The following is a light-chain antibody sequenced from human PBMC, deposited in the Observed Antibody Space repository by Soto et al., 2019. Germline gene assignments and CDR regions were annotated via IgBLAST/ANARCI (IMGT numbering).Light chain of an antibody. CDR1: QSISSY. CDR2: AAS. V-gene: IGKV1-39*01. J-gene: IGKJ1*01. Sequence: IQMTQSPSSLSASVGDRVTITCRASQSISSYLNWYQQKPGKAPKLLIYAASSLQSGVSSRFSGSGSGTDFTLTISSLQPEDFATYYCQKSYSTPWTFGQGTKVEIK. CDR3: QKSYSTPWT.